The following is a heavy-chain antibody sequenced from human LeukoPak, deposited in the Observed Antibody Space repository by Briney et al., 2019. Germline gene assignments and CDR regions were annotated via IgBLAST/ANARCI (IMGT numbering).Heavy chain of an antibody. CDR2: MYLSGTT. J-gene: IGHJ4*02. CDR1: GDSINSLDL. D-gene: IGHD3-22*01. Sequence: SGTLPLTCSVSGDSINSLDLWSWVRQPPGKGLEWIGEMYLSGTTHSNPSVKSRVTISIDKSKNQFFLNLSSVTAADTAAYYCAGLVGRYSSGLYYYYFDYWGQGTLVTVSS. V-gene: IGHV4-4*02. CDR3: AGLVGRYSSGLYYYYFDY.